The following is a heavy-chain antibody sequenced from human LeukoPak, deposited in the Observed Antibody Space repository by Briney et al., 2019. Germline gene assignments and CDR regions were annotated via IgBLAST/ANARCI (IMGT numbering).Heavy chain of an antibody. Sequence: GRSLRLSCAVSGFTVSTNYLSWVSQAPGKGLEWVSILYSGGSTYYTDSVEGRFAISRDNSKNTLYLQMNSLRAEDSAVYYCARPPGLAGHYSYFYGVDVWGQGTTVTVSS. J-gene: IGHJ6*02. CDR3: ARPPGLAGHYSYFYGVDV. D-gene: IGHD6-19*01. CDR2: LYSGGST. CDR1: GFTVSTNY. V-gene: IGHV3-66*04.